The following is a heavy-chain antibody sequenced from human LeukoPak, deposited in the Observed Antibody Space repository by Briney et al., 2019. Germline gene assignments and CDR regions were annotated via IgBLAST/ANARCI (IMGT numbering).Heavy chain of an antibody. J-gene: IGHJ4*02. CDR2: INPNSGGT. Sequence: ASVKVSCKASGYTFSGYYIHWVRQAPGQGLEWMGWINPNSGGTNYAQRFQGRVTMTRDTSISTAYMELSRLRSDDTAVYYCARAGYDSPFDYWGQGTLVTVSS. V-gene: IGHV1-2*02. D-gene: IGHD3-22*01. CDR3: ARAGYDSPFDY. CDR1: GYTFSGYY.